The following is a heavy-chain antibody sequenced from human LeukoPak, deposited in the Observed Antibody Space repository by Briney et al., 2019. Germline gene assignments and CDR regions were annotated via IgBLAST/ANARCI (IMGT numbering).Heavy chain of an antibody. J-gene: IGHJ3*02. CDR2: IRYDGSNK. CDR3: AKDFYDFWSGYLPHDAFDI. V-gene: IGHV3-30*02. CDR1: GFTFSSYG. Sequence: PGGSLRLSCAASGFTFSSYGMHWVRQAPGKGLEWVAFIRYDGSNKYYADSVKGRFTISRDNSKNTLYLQMNSLRAEDTAVYYCAKDFYDFWSGYLPHDAFDIWGQGTMVTVSS. D-gene: IGHD3-3*01.